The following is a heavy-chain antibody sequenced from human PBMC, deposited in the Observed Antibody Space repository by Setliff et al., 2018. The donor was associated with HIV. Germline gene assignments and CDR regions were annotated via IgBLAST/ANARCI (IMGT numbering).Heavy chain of an antibody. CDR3: TRGMRPMVKRVPFDY. CDR2: IYPGDSDT. Sequence: GESLKISCQGSGYSFTNYWIGWVRQMPGKGLGWVGIIYPGDSDTRYSPSFQGQVTISVDKSINTAYLQWNSLKASDTAVYYCTRGMRPMVKRVPFDYWGQGTLVTVSS. CDR1: GYSFTNYW. D-gene: IGHD2-15*01. V-gene: IGHV5-51*01. J-gene: IGHJ4*02.